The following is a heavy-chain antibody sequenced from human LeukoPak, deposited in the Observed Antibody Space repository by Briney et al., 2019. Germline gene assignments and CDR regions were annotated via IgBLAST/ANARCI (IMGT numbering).Heavy chain of an antibody. CDR1: GFTFSSYE. D-gene: IGHD3-3*01. V-gene: IGHV4-34*01. CDR2: INHSGST. Sequence: GSLRLSCAASGFTFSSYEMNWVRQPPGKGLEWIGEINHSGSTNYNPSLKSRVTISVDTSKNQFSLKLSSVTAADTAVYYCARGGRITIFGVVINRSPDYWGQGTLVTVSS. CDR3: ARGGRITIFGVVINRSPDY. J-gene: IGHJ4*02.